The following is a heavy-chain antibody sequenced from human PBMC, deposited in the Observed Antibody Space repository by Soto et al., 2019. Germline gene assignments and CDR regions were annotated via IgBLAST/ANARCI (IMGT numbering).Heavy chain of an antibody. CDR3: ARDRVGYSYGYGGIYYFDY. CDR1: GYTFTLYA. V-gene: IGHV1-3*01. CDR2: INAGNGNT. D-gene: IGHD5-18*01. J-gene: IGHJ4*02. Sequence: ASVKVPCKASGYTFTLYAMHWVRPAPGQRLEWMGWINAGNGNTKYSQKFQGRVTITRDTSASTAYMELSSLRSEDTAVYYCARDRVGYSYGYGGIYYFDYWGQGTLVTVSS.